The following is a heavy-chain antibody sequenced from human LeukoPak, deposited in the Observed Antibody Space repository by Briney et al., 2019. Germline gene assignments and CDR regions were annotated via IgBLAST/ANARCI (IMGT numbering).Heavy chain of an antibody. J-gene: IGHJ5*02. CDR1: GGSFSGYY. D-gene: IGHD3-10*01. CDR3: ASNSGTYNWFDL. V-gene: IGHV4-34*01. CDR2: INHSGST. Sequence: PSETLSLTCAVYGGSFSGYYWSWIRQPPGKGLEWIGEINHSGSTNYNPSLKSRVTISVDTSKNQFSLKLSSVTAADTAVYEWASNSGTYNWFDLWRQGTLVTVSP.